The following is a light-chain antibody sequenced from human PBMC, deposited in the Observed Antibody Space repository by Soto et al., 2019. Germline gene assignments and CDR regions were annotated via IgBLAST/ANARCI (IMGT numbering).Light chain of an antibody. CDR1: QSVSIY. Sequence: EVVLTQSPATLSLSPGERATLSCRASQSVSIYLAWYQQKPGQAPRLLIYDASNRAAGVPARFSGSGSGTDFTLTISSLEPEDFAVYDCQQRSNWPPGTTFGQGTKLEIK. J-gene: IGKJ2*01. CDR3: QQRSNWPPGTT. V-gene: IGKV3-11*01. CDR2: DAS.